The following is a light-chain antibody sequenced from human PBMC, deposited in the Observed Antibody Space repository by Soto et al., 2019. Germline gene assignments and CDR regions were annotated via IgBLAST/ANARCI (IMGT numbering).Light chain of an antibody. J-gene: IGLJ2*01. CDR3: SSYTSSSTPV. CDR1: SSDVGGYNY. Sequence: QSALTQPGSVSGSPGQSITISCTGTSSDVGGYNYVSWYQQHPGKAPKLMIYDVSNRPSGVSNRFSGSKSGNTASLTISGLQAEDEADYYCSSYTSSSTPVFGGGTKLTVL. CDR2: DVS. V-gene: IGLV2-14*01.